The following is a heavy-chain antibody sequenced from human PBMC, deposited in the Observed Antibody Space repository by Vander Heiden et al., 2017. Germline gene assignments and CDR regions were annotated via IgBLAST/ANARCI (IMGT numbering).Heavy chain of an antibody. CDR2: INTDGSYR. V-gene: IGHV3-74*01. D-gene: IGHD6-19*01. CDR1: GSIFNDYW. Sequence: EVQLVDSGGGLVRLGGSLTLSCAASGSIFNDYWMHCVRQAPGKGLMWVSRINTDGSYRNKAYSVKGRFTISRDKGKNMVYLKINNLRAEDTAVCYGARGPAGGGGCDWGPGTLVTVSS. CDR3: ARGPAGGGGCD. J-gene: IGHJ4*02.